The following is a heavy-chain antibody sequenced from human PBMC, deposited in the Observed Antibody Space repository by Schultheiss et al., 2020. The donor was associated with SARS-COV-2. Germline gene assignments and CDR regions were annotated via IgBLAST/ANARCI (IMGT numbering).Heavy chain of an antibody. CDR2: IKSKTDGGTT. CDR3: TTDSPEITMVRGVIEYYYYYCGIDV. D-gene: IGHD3-10*01. J-gene: IGHJ6*02. V-gene: IGHV3-15*01. CDR1: GFTFSNAW. Sequence: GGSLRLSCAASGFTFSNAWMSWVRQAPGKGLEWVGRIKSKTDGGTTDYAAPVKGRFTISRDDSKTTLYLQMNSLKTEDTAVYYCTTDSPEITMVRGVIEYYYYYCGIDVWGLGATINVA.